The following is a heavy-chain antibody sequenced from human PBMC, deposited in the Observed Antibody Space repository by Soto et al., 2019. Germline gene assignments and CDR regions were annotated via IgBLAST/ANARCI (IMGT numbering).Heavy chain of an antibody. V-gene: IGHV4-39*01. CDR3: ARRYSSSWYLDY. CDR2: IYYVGST. D-gene: IGHD6-13*01. Sequence: QLQLQESGPGLVKPSETLSLTCTVSGGSISSSSYYWGWIRQPPGKGLEWIGSIYYVGSTYYNPSLNSRFTISVDTPKNQFSLRLSSVTAADTAVYYCARRYSSSWYLDYCGQGNLVTVAS. J-gene: IGHJ4*02. CDR1: GGSISSSSYY.